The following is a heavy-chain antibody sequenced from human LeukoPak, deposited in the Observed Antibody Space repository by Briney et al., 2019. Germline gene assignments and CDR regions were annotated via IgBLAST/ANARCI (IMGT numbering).Heavy chain of an antibody. CDR3: WYYYDSSNAVVNAFDI. V-gene: IGHV1-24*01. CDR1: GYTLTELS. CDR2: FYPEDGET. D-gene: IGHD3-22*01. J-gene: IGHJ3*02. Sequence: ASVTVSCKVSGYTLTELSMHWVRQAPGKGLEWMGGFYPEDGETIYAQKFQGRVTMTEDTSTDTAYMELSSLRSEDTAVYYCWYYYDSSNAVVNAFDIWGQGTMVTVSS.